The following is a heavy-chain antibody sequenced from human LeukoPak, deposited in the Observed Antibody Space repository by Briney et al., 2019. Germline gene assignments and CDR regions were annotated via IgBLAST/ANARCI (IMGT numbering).Heavy chain of an antibody. CDR3: AKDTHIGYGDPSALYDY. CDR2: IRYDGSNK. J-gene: IGHJ4*02. Sequence: PGGSLRLSCAASGFTFSSYGMHWVRQAPGKGLEWVAFIRYDGSNKYFADSVKGRFTISRDNSKNTLSLQMNSLRAEDTAVYYCAKDTHIGYGDPSALYDYWGQGTLVTVSS. D-gene: IGHD4-17*01. V-gene: IGHV3-30*02. CDR1: GFTFSSYG.